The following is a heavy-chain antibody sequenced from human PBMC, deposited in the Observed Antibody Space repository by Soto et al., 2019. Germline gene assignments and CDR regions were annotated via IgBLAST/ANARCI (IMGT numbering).Heavy chain of an antibody. CDR1: GYTFTGYY. Sequence: ASVKVSCKASGYTFTGYYMHWVRQAPGQGLEWMGWINPNSGGTNYAQKFQGWVTMTRDTSISTAYMELSRLRSDDTAVYYCARASDDILTEAFDIWGQGTMVTLSS. CDR2: INPNSGGT. D-gene: IGHD3-9*01. J-gene: IGHJ3*02. CDR3: ARASDDILTEAFDI. V-gene: IGHV1-2*04.